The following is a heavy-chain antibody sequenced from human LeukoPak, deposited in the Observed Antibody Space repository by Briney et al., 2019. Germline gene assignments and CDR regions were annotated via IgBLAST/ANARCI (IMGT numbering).Heavy chain of an antibody. D-gene: IGHD1-26*01. CDR3: ARAQVGTPTDC. V-gene: IGHV3-74*01. Sequence: GGSLRLSCAASGFTLSSYTMYWFRQAPGRGLVWVARFTSDGNSMTYADFVKGRFTVSRDIAKNTLYLQMNSLRAEDTAVYYCARAQVGTPTDCWGQGTLVTVSS. J-gene: IGHJ4*02. CDR2: FTSDGNSM. CDR1: GFTLSSYT.